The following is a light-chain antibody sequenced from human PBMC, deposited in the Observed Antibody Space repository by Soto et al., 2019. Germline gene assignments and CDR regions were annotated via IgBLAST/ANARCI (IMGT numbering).Light chain of an antibody. CDR2: GAS. CDR1: QSVSSN. J-gene: IGKJ1*01. CDR3: QQYGSSPST. Sequence: EIVVTQSQATLSVSPGEIAALSCGAIQSVSSNLAWYQQKPGQAPRLLIYGASNRATGIPDRFSGSGSGTDFTLTISRLEPEDFAVYYCQQYGSSPSTFCQVGKVDIK. V-gene: IGKV3-20*01.